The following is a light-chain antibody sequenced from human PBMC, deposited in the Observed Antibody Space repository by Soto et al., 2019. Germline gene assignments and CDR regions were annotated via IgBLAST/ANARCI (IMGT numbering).Light chain of an antibody. CDR1: SSNIGGNY. CDR3: AACDDSLSGVV. V-gene: IGLV1-47*01. J-gene: IGLJ2*01. Sequence: QSVLTQPPSASGTPGQRVTISCSGSSSNIGGNYVYWYQHLPGTAPKLLIYKNNQRPSGVPDRFSGSKSGTSASLAISGLPSEDEADYSCAACDDSLSGVVFGGGTKVTVL. CDR2: KNN.